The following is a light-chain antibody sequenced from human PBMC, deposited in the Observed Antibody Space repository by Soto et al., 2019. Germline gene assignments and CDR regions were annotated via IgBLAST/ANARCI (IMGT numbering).Light chain of an antibody. J-gene: IGKJ1*01. V-gene: IGKV1-5*01. Sequence: EIHMDGFPSPPYAPVGATVAITCRASQSISSWLAWYQQKPGKAPKLLIYDASSLESGVPSRFSGSGSGTEFTLTISSLQPDDFATYYCQQYNSNSWKFGEGTKVEI. CDR2: DAS. CDR1: QSISSW. CDR3: QQYNSNSWK.